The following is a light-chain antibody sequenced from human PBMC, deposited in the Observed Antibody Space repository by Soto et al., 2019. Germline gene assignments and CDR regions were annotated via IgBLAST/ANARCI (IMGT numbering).Light chain of an antibody. CDR3: SSYAGSNNFVV. Sequence: QSALTQPPSASGSPGQSVTISCSGTSSDVGGYNYVSWHQYHPGKAPKLMIYEVTKRPSGVPDRFSASKSGNTASLTVSGLQAEDEADYYCSSYAGSNNFVVFGGGTKLTVL. V-gene: IGLV2-8*01. CDR2: EVT. CDR1: SSDVGGYNY. J-gene: IGLJ2*01.